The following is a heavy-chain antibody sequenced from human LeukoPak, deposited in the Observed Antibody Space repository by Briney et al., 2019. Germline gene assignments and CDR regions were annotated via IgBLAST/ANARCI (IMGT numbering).Heavy chain of an antibody. CDR3: ARGPPTHIDY. Sequence: PSETLSLTCTVSGYSISSGYYWGWIRQPPGKGLEWIGSIYHSGSTYYNPSLKSRVTISVDKSKNQFSLKLSSVTAADTAVYYCARGPPTHIDYWGQGTLVTVSS. V-gene: IGHV4-38-2*02. CDR1: GYSISSGYY. J-gene: IGHJ4*02. CDR2: IYHSGST.